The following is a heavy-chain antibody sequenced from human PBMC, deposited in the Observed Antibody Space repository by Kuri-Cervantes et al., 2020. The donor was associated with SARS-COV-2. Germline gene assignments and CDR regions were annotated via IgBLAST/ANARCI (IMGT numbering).Heavy chain of an antibody. CDR2: IKQDGSEK. CDR3: ARGRPYYDFSEDYYYMDV. J-gene: IGHJ6*03. CDR1: GFTFGDYA. D-gene: IGHD3-3*01. Sequence: GESLKISCTASGFTFGDYAMSWVRQAPGKGLEWVANIKQDGSEKYYVDSVKGRFTISRDNAKNSLYLQMNSLRAEDTAVYYCARGRPYYDFSEDYYYMDVWGKGTTVTVSS. V-gene: IGHV3-7*01.